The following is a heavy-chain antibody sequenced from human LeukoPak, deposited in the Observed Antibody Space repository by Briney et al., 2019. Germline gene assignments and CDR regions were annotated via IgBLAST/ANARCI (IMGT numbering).Heavy chain of an antibody. J-gene: IGHJ4*02. V-gene: IGHV4-59*01. D-gene: IGHD3-10*01. Sequence: SETLSLTCTVSGGSISSYYWSWIRQPPGKGLEWIGYIYYSGSTNYNPSLKSRVTISVDTSKNQFSLKLSSVTAADTAVYYCARDYFGSGSYYSGWGQGTLVTVSS. CDR1: GGSISSYY. CDR2: IYYSGST. CDR3: ARDYFGSGSYYSG.